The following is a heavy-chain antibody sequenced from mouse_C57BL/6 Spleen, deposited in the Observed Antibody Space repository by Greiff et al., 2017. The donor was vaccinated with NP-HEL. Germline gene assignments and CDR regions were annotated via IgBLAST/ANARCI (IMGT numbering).Heavy chain of an antibody. Sequence: EVQLVESGGGLVQPKGSLKLSCAASGFTFNTYAMHWVRQAPGKGLEWVARIRSKSSNYATYYAESVKDRFTISRDDSQRMRYLQMNNLETEETARYYWGRDGDYYGSLYAMDYGGQGTSVTVSS. J-gene: IGHJ4*01. CDR3: GRDGDYYGSLYAMDY. V-gene: IGHV10-3*01. D-gene: IGHD1-1*01. CDR2: IRSKSSNYAT. CDR1: GFTFNTYA.